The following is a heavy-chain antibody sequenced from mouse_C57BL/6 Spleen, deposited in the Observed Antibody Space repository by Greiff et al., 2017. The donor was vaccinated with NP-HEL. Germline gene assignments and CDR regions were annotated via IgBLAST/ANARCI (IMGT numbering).Heavy chain of an antibody. D-gene: IGHD2-4*01. CDR1: GYTFTSYW. CDR2: IDPSDSYT. CDR3: ARKIYDYDDYAMDY. Sequence: VQLQQPGAELVMPGASVKLSCKASGYTFTSYWMHWVKQRPGQGLEWIGEIDPSDSYTNYNQKFKGKATLTVDTSSSTAYMQLSSLTSEDSAVYYCARKIYDYDDYAMDYWGQGTSVTVSS. V-gene: IGHV1-69*01. J-gene: IGHJ4*01.